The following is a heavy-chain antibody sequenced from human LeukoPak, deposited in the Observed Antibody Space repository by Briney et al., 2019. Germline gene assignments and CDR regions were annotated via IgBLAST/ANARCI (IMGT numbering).Heavy chain of an antibody. CDR2: INHSGTT. Sequence: SETLSLTCGVYGESSSGYFWNWIRQSPEKGLEWIGEINHSGTTDFNPSLKSRVSTLVDTSKKQFSLRLTSVTAADTAVYYCATRSLKIAAARCFDNWGQGTPVLVSS. J-gene: IGHJ4*02. CDR3: ATRSLKIAAARCFDN. V-gene: IGHV4-34*01. D-gene: IGHD2-21*01. CDR1: GESSSGYF.